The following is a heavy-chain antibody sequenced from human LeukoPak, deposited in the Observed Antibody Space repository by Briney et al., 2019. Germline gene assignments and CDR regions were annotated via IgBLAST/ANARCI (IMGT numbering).Heavy chain of an antibody. CDR3: TRDRGAMNDFDY. D-gene: IGHD2-2*01. CDR1: GFSFSSYA. Sequence: GGSLILSCTDSGFSFSSYAMHWVRQSPGKGLEWVAVTSNHGNDGFYADSVKGRFTISRDNSKKTLYLQMDSLRPEDTGVYYCTRDRGAMNDFDYWGQGTLVTVSS. V-gene: IGHV3-30*01. CDR2: TSNHGNDG. J-gene: IGHJ4*02.